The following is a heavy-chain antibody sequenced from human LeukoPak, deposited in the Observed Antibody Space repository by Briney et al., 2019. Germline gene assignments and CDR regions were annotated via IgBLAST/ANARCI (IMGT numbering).Heavy chain of an antibody. V-gene: IGHV1-46*01. CDR2: INPIGGTT. D-gene: IGHD3-22*01. J-gene: IGHJ4*02. CDR3: ARVPLSYYYDSSGYYPYFDY. CDR1: GYTFTSYY. Sequence: VASVKVSCKASGYTFTSYYIHWVRQAPGQGLEWMGIINPIGGTTDYAQKFQGRVTMTRDTSTSTVYMELSSLRSEDTAVYYCARVPLSYYYDSSGYYPYFDYWGQGTLVTVSS.